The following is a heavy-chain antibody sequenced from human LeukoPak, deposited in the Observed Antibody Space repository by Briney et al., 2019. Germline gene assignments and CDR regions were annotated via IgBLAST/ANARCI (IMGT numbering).Heavy chain of an antibody. J-gene: IGHJ5*02. V-gene: IGHV3-23*01. Sequence: PGGSLRLSCAASGFTFSSYAMSWVRQAPGKGLEWVSAISGGGSTYYADSAKGRFTISRDNSKNTLYLQMNSLRAEDTAVYYCARGIAAAANEDRFDPWGQGTLVTVSS. CDR3: ARGIAAAANEDRFDP. CDR2: ISGGGST. CDR1: GFTFSSYA. D-gene: IGHD6-13*01.